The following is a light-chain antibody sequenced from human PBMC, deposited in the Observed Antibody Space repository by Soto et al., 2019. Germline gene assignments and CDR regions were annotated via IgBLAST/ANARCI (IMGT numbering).Light chain of an antibody. CDR1: QSISSY. J-gene: IGKJ4*01. Sequence: DIRMTQSPSSLSASVGDRVTITCRASQSISSYLNWYQQKPGKAPNLLIYAASNLQSGVPSRFSGSGSGTDFTLTISSLQPEDFATYYCQQSYSTPLTFGGGTKVEIK. CDR2: AAS. CDR3: QQSYSTPLT. V-gene: IGKV1-39*01.